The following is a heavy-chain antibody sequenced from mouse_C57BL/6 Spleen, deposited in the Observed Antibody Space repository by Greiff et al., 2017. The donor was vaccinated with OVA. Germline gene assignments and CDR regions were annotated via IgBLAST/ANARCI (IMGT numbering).Heavy chain of an antibody. V-gene: IGHV1-66*01. CDR1: GYSFTSYY. D-gene: IGHD2-2*01. Sequence: QVQLKESGPELVKPGASVKISCKASGYSFTSYYIHWVKQRPGQGLEWIGWIYPGSGNTKYNEKFKGKATLTADTSSSTAYMQLSSLTSEDSAVYYCARSMVTSPFAYWGQGTLVTVSA. J-gene: IGHJ3*01. CDR3: ARSMVTSPFAY. CDR2: IYPGSGNT.